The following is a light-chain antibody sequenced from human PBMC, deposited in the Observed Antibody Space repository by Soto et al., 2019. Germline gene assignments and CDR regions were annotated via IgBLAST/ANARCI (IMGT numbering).Light chain of an antibody. CDR2: RSD. V-gene: IGLV1-47*01. CDR3: VAWDGSLSSLM. CDR1: SSNIGSNY. J-gene: IGLJ3*02. Sequence: QSVLTQPPSASGTPGQRVTISCSGSSSNIGSNYVYWYQQLPGTAPKLLIYRSDQRPSGVPDRFSASKYGASASLAISGLRSEDEADYYSVAWDGSLSSLMFGGGTKVTVL.